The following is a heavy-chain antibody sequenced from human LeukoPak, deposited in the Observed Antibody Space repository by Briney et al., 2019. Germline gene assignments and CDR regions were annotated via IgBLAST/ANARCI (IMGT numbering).Heavy chain of an antibody. D-gene: IGHD1-26*01. CDR1: GFTFCSYG. V-gene: IGHV3-33*06. CDR3: AKDVLSGSYSVHFDY. Sequence: PGRSLRLSCAASGFTFCSYGMHWVRQAPGKGLEWVAVIWYDGSNKYYADSVKGRFTISRDNSKNTLYLQMNSLRAEDTAVYYCAKDVLSGSYSVHFDYWGQGTLVTVSS. J-gene: IGHJ4*02. CDR2: IWYDGSNK.